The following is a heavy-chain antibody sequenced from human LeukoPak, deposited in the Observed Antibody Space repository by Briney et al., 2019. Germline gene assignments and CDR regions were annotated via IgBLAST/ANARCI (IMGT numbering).Heavy chain of an antibody. Sequence: GGSLRLSCAASGFTFSSYSMNWVRQAPGKGLEWVSYISSSSSSTIYYADSVKGRFTISRDNAKNSLYLQMNRLRPEDTAVYYCARDQDYYDSSGYPDAFDIWRQGTMVTVSS. J-gene: IGHJ3*02. D-gene: IGHD3-22*01. CDR2: ISSSSSSTI. V-gene: IGHV3-48*01. CDR1: GFTFSSYS. CDR3: ARDQDYYDSSGYPDAFDI.